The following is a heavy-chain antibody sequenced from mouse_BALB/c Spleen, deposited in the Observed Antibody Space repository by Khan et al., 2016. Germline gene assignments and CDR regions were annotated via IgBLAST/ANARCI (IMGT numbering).Heavy chain of an antibody. Sequence: VQLQQSGPELVKPGASVKMSCKASGYTFTSYVMHWVKQKPGQGLEWIGYINPYNDGTKYNEKFKGQATLTTDKSSSTAYMELSSLTSEDTAVYYCARYSCYFPGFAYWGQGTLVTVSA. CDR2: INPYNDGT. J-gene: IGHJ3*01. CDR1: GYTFTSYV. D-gene: IGHD2-12*01. CDR3: ARYSCYFPGFAY. V-gene: IGHV1S136*01.